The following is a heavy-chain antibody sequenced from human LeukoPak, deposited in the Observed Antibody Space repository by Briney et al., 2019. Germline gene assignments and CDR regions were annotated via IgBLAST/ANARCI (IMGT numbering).Heavy chain of an antibody. D-gene: IGHD2-2*01. CDR2: IRYDGSNK. CDR3: AKGVPAAMCVDY. J-gene: IGHJ4*02. V-gene: IGHV3-30*02. Sequence: GGSLRLSCAASEFTFSSYGMHWVRQAPGKGLEWVAFIRYDGSNKYYADSVKGRFTISRDNSKNTLYLQMNSLRAEDTAVYYCAKGVPAAMCVDYWGQGTLVTVSS. CDR1: EFTFSSYG.